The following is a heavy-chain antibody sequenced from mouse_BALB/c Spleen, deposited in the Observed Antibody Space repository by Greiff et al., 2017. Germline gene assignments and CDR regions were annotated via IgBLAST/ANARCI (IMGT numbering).Heavy chain of an antibody. CDR2: IWSGGST. D-gene: IGHD2-3*01. J-gene: IGHJ3*01. Sequence: QVQLQQSGPGLVQPSQSLSITCTVSGFSLTSYGVHWVRQSPGKGLEWLGVIWSGGSTDYNAAFISRLSISKDNSKSQVFFKMNSLQANDTAIYYCARGDGKGFAYWGQGTLVTVSA. CDR1: GFSLTSYG. CDR3: ARGDGKGFAY. V-gene: IGHV2-2*02.